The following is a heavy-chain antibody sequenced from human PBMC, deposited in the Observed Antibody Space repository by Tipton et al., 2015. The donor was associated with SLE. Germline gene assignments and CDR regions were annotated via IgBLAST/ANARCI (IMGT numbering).Heavy chain of an antibody. CDR2: ISYDGSNK. Sequence: SLRLSCAASGFTFSSYAMHWVRQAPGKGLEWVAVISYDGSNKYYADSVKGRFTISRDNSKNTVYLQMNSLSGDDTAVYFCARAGSSRLRFLEWLSQSDGNGFDIWGHGTVVTVSS. J-gene: IGHJ3*02. CDR1: GFTFSSYA. D-gene: IGHD3-3*01. CDR3: ARAGSSRLRFLEWLSQSDGNGFDI. V-gene: IGHV3-30*04.